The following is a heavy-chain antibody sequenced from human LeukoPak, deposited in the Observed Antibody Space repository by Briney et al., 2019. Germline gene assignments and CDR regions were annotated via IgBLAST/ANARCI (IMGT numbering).Heavy chain of an antibody. CDR3: ARSRIVVPAATFDY. J-gene: IGHJ4*02. D-gene: IGHD2-2*01. CDR1: GGSISSHY. V-gene: IGHV4-59*11. CDR2: IYYSGST. Sequence: PSETLSLTCTVSGGSISSHYWSWIRQPPGKGLEWIGYIYYSGSTNYNPSLKSRVTISVDTSKNQFSLKLSSVTAADTAVYYCARSRIVVPAATFDYWGQGTLVTVSS.